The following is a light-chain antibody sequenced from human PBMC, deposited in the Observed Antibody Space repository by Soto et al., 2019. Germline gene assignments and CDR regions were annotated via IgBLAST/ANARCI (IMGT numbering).Light chain of an antibody. CDR2: VAS. Sequence: ESVLTQSPGTLSLSPGERATLSCRASQSADNNYLAWYQQKHGQTPRLLVNVASNRATGIPERFSGGGSGTALKLTISSPAPEAVAVYYCQHYGLPHPSFGQGTRVEI. CDR3: QHYGLPHPS. J-gene: IGKJ2*01. V-gene: IGKV3-20*01. CDR1: QSADNNY.